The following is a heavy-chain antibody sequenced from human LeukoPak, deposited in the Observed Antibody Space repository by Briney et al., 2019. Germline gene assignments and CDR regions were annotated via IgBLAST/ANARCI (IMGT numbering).Heavy chain of an antibody. CDR3: ARGGNSYSLYFDY. CDR1: GFTFSGFW. Sequence: GGSLRLSCAVSGFTFSGFWMSWSRQAPGKGLEWVASINSDGSEGYYADVVKGRFTISRDNAKNSLYLQINSLRAEDTAVYYCARGGNSYSLYFDYWGQGTLVTVSS. V-gene: IGHV3-7*03. CDR2: INSDGSEG. D-gene: IGHD4-23*01. J-gene: IGHJ4*02.